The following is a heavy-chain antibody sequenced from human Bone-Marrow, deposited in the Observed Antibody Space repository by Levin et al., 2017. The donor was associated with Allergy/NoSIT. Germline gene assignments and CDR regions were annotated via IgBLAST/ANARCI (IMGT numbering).Heavy chain of an antibody. CDR2: ISYDGSNK. J-gene: IGHJ6*03. CDR3: ARGGYYYYYYMDV. Sequence: GGSLRLSFSSSLFTFRLSSLHCVRPAPGKGLEWVAVISYDGSNKYYADSVKGRFTISRDNSKNTLYLQMNSLRAEDTAVYYCARGGYYYYYYMDVWGKGTTVTVSS. V-gene: IGHV3-30-3*01. CDR1: LFTFRLSS.